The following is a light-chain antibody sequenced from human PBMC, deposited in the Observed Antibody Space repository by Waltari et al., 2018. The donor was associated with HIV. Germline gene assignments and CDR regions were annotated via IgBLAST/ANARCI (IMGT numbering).Light chain of an antibody. J-gene: IGLJ3*02. CDR3: SSYTSSSTLV. CDR2: EVS. Sequence: QSALTQPASVSGSPGQSITISCTGPRSAVGGYNYVSWYQQHPGKAPKLMIYEVSNRPSGVSNRFSGSKSGNTASLTISGLQAEDEADYYCSSYTSSSTLVFGGGTKLTVL. CDR1: RSAVGGYNY. V-gene: IGLV2-14*01.